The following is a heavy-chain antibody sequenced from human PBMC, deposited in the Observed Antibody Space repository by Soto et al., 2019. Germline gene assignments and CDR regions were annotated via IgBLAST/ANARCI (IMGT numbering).Heavy chain of an antibody. Sequence: EVQLVESGGGLVQPGRSLRLSCVASGITFDEYAMHWVRQAPGKGLEWVSSIRWNSGTVGYADSVKGRFTISRDNAKNSRYLHMYSVRAAETGLYYIAKEKHRYGDRSSAGWGKGPKVTVSS. CDR2: IRWNSGTV. CDR1: GITFDEYA. V-gene: IGHV3-9*01. D-gene: IGHD4-17*01. CDR3: AKEKHRYGDRSSAG. J-gene: IGHJ6*04.